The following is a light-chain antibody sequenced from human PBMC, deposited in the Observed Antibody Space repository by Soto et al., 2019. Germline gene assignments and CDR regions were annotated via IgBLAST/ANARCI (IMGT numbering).Light chain of an antibody. Sequence: QSVLTQPPSASGTPGQRVTISCSGSSSNIGSNTVTWYQQLPGTAPKLLIYSNNNRPSGVPDRFSGSKSGTSASLAISGLQSEDEADYYCASWNDSLNGPVFGGGTQLTVL. CDR2: SNN. J-gene: IGLJ7*01. V-gene: IGLV1-44*01. CDR3: ASWNDSLNGPV. CDR1: SSNIGSNT.